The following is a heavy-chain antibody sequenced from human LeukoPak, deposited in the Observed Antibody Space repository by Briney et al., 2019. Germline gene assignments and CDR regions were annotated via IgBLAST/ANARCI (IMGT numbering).Heavy chain of an antibody. J-gene: IGHJ5*02. V-gene: IGHV4-59*08. Sequence: SETLSLTCTVSGGSMTGYYWAWIRQPPGKRLEWIGYVHSTGGTKYSPSFESRVTVSIDMSKNQFSLSLRSVTAADSATYYCTKLSDCGADCYARLHWFDPWGQGSLVTVSS. CDR3: TKLSDCGADCYARLHWFDP. CDR2: VHSTGGT. D-gene: IGHD2-21*02. CDR1: GGSMTGYY.